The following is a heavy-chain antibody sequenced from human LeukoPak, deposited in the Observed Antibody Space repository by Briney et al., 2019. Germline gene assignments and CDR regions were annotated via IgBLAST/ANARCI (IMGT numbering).Heavy chain of an antibody. D-gene: IGHD6-19*01. V-gene: IGHV3-23*05. CDR2: IYNSGSKT. Sequence: GGSLRLSCTASSFSFSTYSLTWVCQGPGKGLEWVSSIYNSGSKTFYADSVKGRFTISRDNSKNTLYLQMNSLTAEDTAIYYCSKDVVPDSGWDLDYWGQGTLVTVSS. CDR3: SKDVVPDSGWDLDY. CDR1: SFSFSTYS. J-gene: IGHJ4*02.